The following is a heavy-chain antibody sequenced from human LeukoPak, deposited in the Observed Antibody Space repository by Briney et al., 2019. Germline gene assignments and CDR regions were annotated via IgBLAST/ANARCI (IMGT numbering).Heavy chain of an antibody. CDR1: GYTFTSYA. Sequence: ASVKVSCEASGYTFTSYAMHWVRQAPGQRLEWMGWINAGNGNTKYSQKFQGRVTITRDTSASTACMELSSLRSEDTAVYYCARSKAVLLWFGESDYWGQGTLVTVSS. V-gene: IGHV1-3*01. CDR3: ARSKAVLLWFGESDY. D-gene: IGHD3-10*01. CDR2: INAGNGNT. J-gene: IGHJ4*02.